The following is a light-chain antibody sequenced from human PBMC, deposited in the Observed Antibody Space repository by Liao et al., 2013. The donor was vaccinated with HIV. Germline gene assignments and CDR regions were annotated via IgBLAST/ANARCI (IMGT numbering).Light chain of an antibody. Sequence: SYVLTQPPSLSLAPGETAIITCGGNNIARQSVHWYQQKPGQAPVLVISYDRNRPSGIPERFSGSSSGNTATLTISGTQAMDEADYYCQAWDSSTALYVFGTGTKVTVL. CDR3: QAWDSSTALYV. V-gene: IGLV3-21*01. CDR2: YDR. J-gene: IGLJ1*01. CDR1: NIARQS.